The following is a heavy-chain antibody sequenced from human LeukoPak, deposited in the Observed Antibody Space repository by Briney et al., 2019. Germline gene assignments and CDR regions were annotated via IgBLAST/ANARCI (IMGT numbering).Heavy chain of an antibody. J-gene: IGHJ3*02. V-gene: IGHV4-39*01. Sequence: PSETLSLTCTVSGGSISSSSYYWGWIRQPPGKGLEWIGSIYYSGSTYYNPSLKSRVTIPVDTSKNQFSLKLGSVTAADTAVYYCARRNVEMATFDAFDIWGQGTMVTVSS. D-gene: IGHD5-24*01. CDR1: GGSISSSSYY. CDR3: ARRNVEMATFDAFDI. CDR2: IYYSGST.